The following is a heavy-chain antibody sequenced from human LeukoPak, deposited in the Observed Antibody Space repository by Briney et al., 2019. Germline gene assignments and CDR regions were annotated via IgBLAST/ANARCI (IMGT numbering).Heavy chain of an antibody. D-gene: IGHD3/OR15-3a*01. CDR3: ARGGTYTVDY. CDR2: IKGDGNER. J-gene: IGHJ4*02. CDR1: GFTFSIYW. V-gene: IGHV3-7*01. Sequence: PGGSLRLSCAASGFTFSIYWMSWVRQAPGKGLEWVATIKGDGNERYYVDSVKGRFTVSRDNAKNSMYLQMNSLRAEDTAVYYCARGGTYTVDYWGQGTLVTVSS.